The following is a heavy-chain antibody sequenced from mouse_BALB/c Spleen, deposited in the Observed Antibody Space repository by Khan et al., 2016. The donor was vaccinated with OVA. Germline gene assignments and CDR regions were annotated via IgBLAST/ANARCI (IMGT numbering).Heavy chain of an antibody. D-gene: IGHD3-2*02. Sequence: QVQLQQSGAELMKPGASVSISCTASGYTFSTYWLEWVKQRPGHGLEWIGEILPRSGSTNHTEKLKGIATFTADTSSHTAYMQLSRLTSEDSAVSDCASTAQAYYYAMDDWGQGTAVTVSS. V-gene: IGHV1-9*01. CDR3: ASTAQAYYYAMDD. CDR1: GYTFSTYW. J-gene: IGHJ4*01. CDR2: ILPRSGST.